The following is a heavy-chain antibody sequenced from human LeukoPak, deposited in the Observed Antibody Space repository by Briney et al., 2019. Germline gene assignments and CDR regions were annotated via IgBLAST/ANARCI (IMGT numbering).Heavy chain of an antibody. CDR3: ARDRDYYGSGSSYFDY. CDR2: IYYSGNT. D-gene: IGHD3-10*01. J-gene: IGHJ4*02. CDR1: GGSVSSGSYY. Sequence: PSETLSLTCTVSGGSVSSGSYYWSWIRQPPGKGLEWIGYIYYSGNTNYNPSLRSRVTISVDTSKNQFSLKLSSVTAADTAVYYCARDRDYYGSGSSYFDYWGQGTLVTVSS. V-gene: IGHV4-61*01.